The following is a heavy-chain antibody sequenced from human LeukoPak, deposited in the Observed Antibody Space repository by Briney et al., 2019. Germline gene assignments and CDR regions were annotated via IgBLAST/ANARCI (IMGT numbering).Heavy chain of an antibody. J-gene: IGHJ5*02. D-gene: IGHD1-14*01. CDR3: ARGALPLPTGWFDP. V-gene: IGHV3-30-3*01. CDR2: ISYDGSNK. Sequence: PGGSLRLSCAASGFTFSSYAMHWVRQAPGKGLEWVAVISYDGSNKYYADSVKGRFTISRDNSKNTLYLQMNSLRAEDTAVYYCARGALPLPTGWFDPWGQGTLVTVSS. CDR1: GFTFSSYA.